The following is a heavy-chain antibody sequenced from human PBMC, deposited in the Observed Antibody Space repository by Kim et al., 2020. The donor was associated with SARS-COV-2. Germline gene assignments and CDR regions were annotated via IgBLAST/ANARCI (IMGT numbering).Heavy chain of an antibody. D-gene: IGHD4-17*01. J-gene: IGHJ4*02. V-gene: IGHV3-23*01. CDR1: GFTFSSYA. Sequence: GGSLRLSCAASGFTFSSYAMSWVRQAPGKGLEWVSAISGSGGSTYYADSVKGRFTISRDNSKNTLYLQMNSLRAEDTAVYYCAKDSPYGGNHLGYFDYWGQGTLVTVSS. CDR3: AKDSPYGGNHLGYFDY. CDR2: ISGSGGST.